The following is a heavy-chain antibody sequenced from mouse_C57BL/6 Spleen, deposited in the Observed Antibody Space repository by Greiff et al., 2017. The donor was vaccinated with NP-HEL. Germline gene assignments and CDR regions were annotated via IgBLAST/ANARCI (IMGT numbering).Heavy chain of an antibody. J-gene: IGHJ3*01. CDR3: AGGDYYSNFAY. CDR1: GYTFTSYW. Sequence: QVQLQQPGAELVRPGSSVKLSCKASGYTFTSYWMDWVKQRPGQGLEWIGNIYPSDSETHYNQKFKDKATLTVDKSSSTAYMQLSSLTSEDSAVYCCAGGDYYSNFAYWGQGTLVTVSA. CDR2: IYPSDSET. V-gene: IGHV1-61*01. D-gene: IGHD2-5*01.